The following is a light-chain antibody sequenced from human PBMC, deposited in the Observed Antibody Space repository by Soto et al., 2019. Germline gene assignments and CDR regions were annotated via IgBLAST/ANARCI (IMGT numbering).Light chain of an antibody. Sequence: QSALTQPRSVSGSPGQSVTISCTGTSSDVGGYNYVSWYQQHPGKAPKFMISDVSKRPSGVPDRFSGSKSGNMASLTISGLQAEDEADYYCCSYAGSYTYVFGTGTKLTVL. CDR1: SSDVGGYNY. CDR2: DVS. V-gene: IGLV2-11*01. CDR3: CSYAGSYTYV. J-gene: IGLJ1*01.